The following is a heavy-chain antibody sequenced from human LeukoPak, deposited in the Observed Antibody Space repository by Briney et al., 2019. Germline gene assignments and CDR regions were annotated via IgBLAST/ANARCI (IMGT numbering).Heavy chain of an antibody. CDR3: ARDRATTVTTWAEIDY. V-gene: IGHV1-18*01. CDR1: GYTFTSYG. J-gene: IGHJ4*02. D-gene: IGHD4-17*01. CDR2: ISAYNGNT. Sequence: GASVTVSCKASGYTFTSYGISWVRQAPGQGLEWMGWISAYNGNTNYAQKLQGRVTMTTDTSTSTAYMELRSLRSADTAVYYCARDRATTVTTWAEIDYWGQGTLVTVSS.